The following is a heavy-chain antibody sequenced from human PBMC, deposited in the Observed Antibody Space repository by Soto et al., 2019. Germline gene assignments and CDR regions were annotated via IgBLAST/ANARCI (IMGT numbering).Heavy chain of an antibody. J-gene: IGHJ4*02. CDR2: IVPIYRTA. Sequence: SVKVSCKASGGTFSSYRFNWLRQARGQGLEWLGGIVPIYRTADYAQKFQGRVTITADESTRTVYMELSSLKSQDTALYYCARDSGAKLSSSWGQGTLVTVSS. CDR1: GGTFSSYR. D-gene: IGHD6-13*01. CDR3: ARDSGAKLSSS. V-gene: IGHV1-69*13.